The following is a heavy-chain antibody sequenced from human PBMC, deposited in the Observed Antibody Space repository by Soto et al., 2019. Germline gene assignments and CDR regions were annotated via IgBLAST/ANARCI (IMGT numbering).Heavy chain of an antibody. V-gene: IGHV4-31*02. CDR2: IFNSGTT. D-gene: IGHD1-26*01. Sequence: QVQLQESGPGLVKPSQTLSLTCSVSGASTVSHYHWTWIRQPPGKGLEWMGYIFNSGTTFYNPFLTSRRSISMDTSGNHFSLELRSVTAADTAVYYCALALGPTTGLDYWGQGTLVTVSS. CDR1: GASTVSHYH. CDR3: ALALGPTTGLDY. J-gene: IGHJ4*02.